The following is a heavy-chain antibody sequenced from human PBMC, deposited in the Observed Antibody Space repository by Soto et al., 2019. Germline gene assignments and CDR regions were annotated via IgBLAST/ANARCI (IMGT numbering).Heavy chain of an antibody. CDR1: GFTFSSYG. CDR2: ISYDGSNK. CDR3: AKGFGEVVAADY. Sequence: QVQLVESGGGVVQPGRSLRLSCAASGFTFSSYGMHWVRQAPGKGLEWVAVISYDGSNKYYADSVKGRFTISRDNSKNPLYLQMTSLRAEDTAVYYCAKGFGEVVAADYWGQGTLVTVSS. D-gene: IGHD2-15*01. V-gene: IGHV3-30*18. J-gene: IGHJ4*02.